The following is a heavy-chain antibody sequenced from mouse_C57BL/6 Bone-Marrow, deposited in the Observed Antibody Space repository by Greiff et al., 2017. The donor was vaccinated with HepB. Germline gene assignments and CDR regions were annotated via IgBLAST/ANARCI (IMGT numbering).Heavy chain of an antibody. CDR2: IYPGDGDT. CDR1: GYAFSSSW. CDR3: ANYYGSSYGFDY. J-gene: IGHJ2*01. V-gene: IGHV1-82*01. D-gene: IGHD1-1*01. Sequence: VQLQQSGPELVKPGASVKISCKASGYAFSSSWMNWVKQRPGKGLEWIGRIYPGDGDTNYNGKFKGKATLTADNSSSTAYMQLSSLTSEDSAVYCCANYYGSSYGFDYWGQGTTLTVSS.